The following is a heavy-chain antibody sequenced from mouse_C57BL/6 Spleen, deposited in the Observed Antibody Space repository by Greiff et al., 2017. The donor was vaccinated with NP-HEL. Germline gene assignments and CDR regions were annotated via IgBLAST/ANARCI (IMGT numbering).Heavy chain of an antibody. CDR1: GYTFTSYW. J-gene: IGHJ1*03. Sequence: QVQLKQSGAELVRPGTSVKLSCKASGYTFTSYWMHWVKQRPGQGLEWIGVIDPSDSYTNYNQKFKGKATLTVDTSSSTAYMQLSSLTSEDSAVYYCARTLNYYGSSYWYFDVWGTGTTVTVSS. V-gene: IGHV1-59*01. CDR3: ARTLNYYGSSYWYFDV. CDR2: IDPSDSYT. D-gene: IGHD1-1*01.